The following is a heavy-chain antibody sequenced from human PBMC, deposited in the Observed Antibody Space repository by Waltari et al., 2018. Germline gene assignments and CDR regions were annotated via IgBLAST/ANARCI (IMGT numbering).Heavy chain of an antibody. J-gene: IGHJ5*02. Sequence: QLQLQESGPGLVKPSETLSLTCTVSGGSISSSSYYWGWIRQPPGKGLEWIGSIYYSGRTYYNPSLKSRVTISVDTSKNQFSLKLSSVTAADTAVYYCARGKGDIVVVPAAPVDWFDPWGQGTLVTVSS. CDR3: ARGKGDIVVVPAAPVDWFDP. CDR1: GGSISSSSYY. D-gene: IGHD2-2*01. V-gene: IGHV4-39*07. CDR2: IYYSGRT.